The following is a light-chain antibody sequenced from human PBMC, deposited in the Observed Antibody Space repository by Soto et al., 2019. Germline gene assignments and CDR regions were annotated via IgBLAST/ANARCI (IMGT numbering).Light chain of an antibody. Sequence: QSALTQPAPVSGSPRQSITISCTGTSSDIGGYNYVSWYQQQPGKAPKLMIFEVSNRPSGISNRFSGSKSGNTASLTISGLQAEDEADYYCFSYTTGSTLWVFGGGIKVTVL. V-gene: IGLV2-14*01. CDR3: FSYTTGSTLWV. CDR1: SSDIGGYNY. J-gene: IGLJ3*02. CDR2: EVS.